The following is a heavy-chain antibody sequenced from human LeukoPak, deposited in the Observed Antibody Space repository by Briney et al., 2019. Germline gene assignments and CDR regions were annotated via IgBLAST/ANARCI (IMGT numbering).Heavy chain of an antibody. CDR2: IYYTGST. V-gene: IGHV4-59*01. Sequence: SETLSLTCTVSGGSITSYYWNWIRQPPGKELEWIGYIYYTGSTNYNPSLKSRVTISVDTSKNQFSLKLSSVTAADTAGYYCARGNAFDIWGQGTMVTVSS. CDR1: GGSITSYY. CDR3: ARGNAFDI. J-gene: IGHJ3*02.